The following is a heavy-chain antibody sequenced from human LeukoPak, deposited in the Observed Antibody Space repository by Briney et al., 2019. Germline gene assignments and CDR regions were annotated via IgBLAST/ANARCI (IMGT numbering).Heavy chain of an antibody. CDR3: ARGRGVAARPNDAFDI. CDR2: IYYSGST. D-gene: IGHD6-6*01. J-gene: IGHJ3*02. CDR1: GGSISSGGYY. Sequence: SETLSLTCTVSGGSISSGGYYWSWIRQHPGKGLEWIGYIYYSGSTYYNPSLKSRVTISVDTSKNQFSLKLSSVTAADTAVYYCARGRGVAARPNDAFDIWSQGTMVTVSS. V-gene: IGHV4-31*03.